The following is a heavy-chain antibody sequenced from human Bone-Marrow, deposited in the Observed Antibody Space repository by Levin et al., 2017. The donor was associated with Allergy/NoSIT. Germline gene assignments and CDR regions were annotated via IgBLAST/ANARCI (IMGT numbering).Heavy chain of an antibody. Sequence: PEASVKVSCQGSGYSFSSNWIAWVRQRPGKGLEWMGIIYPDDSDPRYSPSFQGQVTMSADKSISTAYLQWSNLKTSDTAIYYCARHTRLSGWFYFDSWGQGTLVTVTS. J-gene: IGHJ4*02. CDR2: IYPDDSDP. CDR1: GYSFSSNW. D-gene: IGHD6-19*01. V-gene: IGHV5-51*01. CDR3: ARHTRLSGWFYFDS.